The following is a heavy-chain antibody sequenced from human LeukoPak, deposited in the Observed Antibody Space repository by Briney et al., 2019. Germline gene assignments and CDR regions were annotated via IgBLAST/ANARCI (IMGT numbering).Heavy chain of an antibody. CDR2: ISYDGSNK. CDR3: ARDPDNTYYYDSSGPHDAFDI. CDR1: GFTFSSYA. J-gene: IGHJ3*02. V-gene: IGHV3-30-3*01. Sequence: GGSLRLSCAASGFTFSSYAMHWVRQAPGKGLEWVAVISYDGSNKYYADSVKGRFTISRDNSQNTLYLQMNSLGAEDTAVYYCARDPDNTYYYDSSGPHDAFDIWGQGTMVTVSS. D-gene: IGHD3-22*01.